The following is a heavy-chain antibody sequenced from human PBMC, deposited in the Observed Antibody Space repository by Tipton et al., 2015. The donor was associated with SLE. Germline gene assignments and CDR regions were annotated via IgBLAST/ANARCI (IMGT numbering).Heavy chain of an antibody. V-gene: IGHV3-49*04. J-gene: IGHJ3*02. D-gene: IGHD3-22*01. CDR3: TREDYDTSGYSTNAFDI. CDR1: GFSFGDYA. CDR2: IRGKASGGTT. Sequence: SLRLSCTTSGFSFGDYAMSWVRQAPGKGLEWVSFIRGKASGGTTQYAASVKGRFTISRDDSKNITYLQMNSLKAEDTAVYYCTREDYDTSGYSTNAFDIWGQGTMVTVSS.